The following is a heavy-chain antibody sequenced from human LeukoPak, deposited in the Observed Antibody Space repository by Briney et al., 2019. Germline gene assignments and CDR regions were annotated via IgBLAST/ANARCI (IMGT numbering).Heavy chain of an antibody. D-gene: IGHD3-10*01. Sequence: GGSLRLSCAASGFSFSNHGMHWVRQAPGKRLEWVAVIWDEGNNKRYANSVNGRFTISRDNPENTLYLQMHGLTAEDTAMYYCARDSYQDYYGRFDPWGQGTLAIVSS. J-gene: IGHJ5*02. CDR2: IWDEGNNK. V-gene: IGHV3-33*01. CDR3: ARDSYQDYYGRFDP. CDR1: GFSFSNHG.